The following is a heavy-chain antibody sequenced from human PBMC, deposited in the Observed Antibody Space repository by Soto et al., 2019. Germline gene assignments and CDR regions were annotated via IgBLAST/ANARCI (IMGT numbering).Heavy chain of an antibody. CDR2: ISSSGSTI. Sequence: GGSLRLSCAASGFTCSDYYMSWNRQASGKGLEWVSYISSSGSTIYYADSVKGRFTISRDNAKNSLYLQMNSLRAEDTAVYYCARNFYSNANYYYYGMDVWGQGTTVTVSS. J-gene: IGHJ6*02. CDR1: GFTCSDYY. V-gene: IGHV3-11*01. D-gene: IGHD4-4*01. CDR3: ARNFYSNANYYYYGMDV.